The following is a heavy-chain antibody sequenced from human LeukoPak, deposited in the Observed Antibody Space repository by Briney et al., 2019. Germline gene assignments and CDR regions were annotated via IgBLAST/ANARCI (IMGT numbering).Heavy chain of an antibody. CDR1: GYTFTSYG. Sequence: ASVKVSCKASGYTFTSYGISWVRQAPGQGLEWMGWISAYNGNTNYAQKLQGRVTMTTDTSTSTAYMELRSLRSDDTAVYYCAKDSASGWYQYGMDVWGQGTTVTVSS. J-gene: IGHJ6*02. V-gene: IGHV1-18*01. CDR3: AKDSASGWYQYGMDV. CDR2: ISAYNGNT. D-gene: IGHD6-19*01.